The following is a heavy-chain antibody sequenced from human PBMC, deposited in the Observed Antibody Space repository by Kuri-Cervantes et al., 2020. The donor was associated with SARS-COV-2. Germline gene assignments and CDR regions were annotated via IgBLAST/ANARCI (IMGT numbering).Heavy chain of an antibody. CDR1: GFTFSSYS. Sequence: GESLKISCAAAGFTFSSYSMNWVRQAPGKGLEWVSYITSSSSTIYYADSVKGRFTISRDNAKNSLYLQMNSLRAEDTAVYYCARDSEVVVAPRSFDIWGQGTMVTVSS. V-gene: IGHV3-48*01. CDR2: ITSSSSTI. CDR3: ARDSEVVVAPRSFDI. D-gene: IGHD2-15*01. J-gene: IGHJ3*02.